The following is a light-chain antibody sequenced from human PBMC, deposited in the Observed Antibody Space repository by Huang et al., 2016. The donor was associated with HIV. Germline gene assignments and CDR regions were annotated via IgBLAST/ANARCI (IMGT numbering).Light chain of an antibody. CDR1: QSISAY. CDR3: QQSYSFPRT. CDR2: ATS. Sequence: TQSPSSLYASVGDRVTISCRASQSISAYLNWYQHRPGRAPKLLIYATSDLQGGVPSRFSGSRSGTQSTLTISSLQPEDFATYYCQQSYSFPRTFGQGTKLDIK. V-gene: IGKV1-39*01. J-gene: IGKJ2*01.